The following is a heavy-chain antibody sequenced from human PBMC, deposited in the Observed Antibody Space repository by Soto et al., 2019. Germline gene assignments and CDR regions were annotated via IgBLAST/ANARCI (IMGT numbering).Heavy chain of an antibody. D-gene: IGHD3-22*01. V-gene: IGHV3-23*01. CDR2: ISGSGGST. Sequence: GGSLRLSCAASGFTFSSYAMSWVRQAPGKGLEWVSAISGSGGSTYYADSVKGRFTISRDNSKNTLYLQMNSLRAEDTAVYYCAKNLGYYYDSTGYQFDYWGQGTLVTGSS. CDR1: GFTFSSYA. J-gene: IGHJ4*02. CDR3: AKNLGYYYDSTGYQFDY.